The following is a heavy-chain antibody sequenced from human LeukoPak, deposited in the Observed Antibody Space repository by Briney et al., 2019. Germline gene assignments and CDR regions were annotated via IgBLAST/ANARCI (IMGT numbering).Heavy chain of an antibody. CDR2: IWYDGSNK. V-gene: IGHV3-30*04. D-gene: IGHD3-16*01. J-gene: IGHJ5*02. CDR3: AGATSANEDVSEAGGGWFDP. Sequence: PGGSLRLSCAASGFTFSSYAMHWVRQAPGKGLEWVAVIWYDGSNKYYADSVKGRFTISRDNSKNTLYLEMNSLRTADTAVYYCAGATSANEDVSEAGGGWFDPWGQGTLVTVSS. CDR1: GFTFSSYA.